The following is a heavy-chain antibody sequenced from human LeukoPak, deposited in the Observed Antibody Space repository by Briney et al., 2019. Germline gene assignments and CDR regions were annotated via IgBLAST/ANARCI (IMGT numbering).Heavy chain of an antibody. D-gene: IGHD6-6*01. J-gene: IGHJ4*02. CDR1: GGTFSSYA. CDR3: AGGMYRSSSGWVDY. CDR2: IIPIFGTA. Sequence: SVKVSCKASGGTFSSYAISWVRQAPGQGLEWMGRIIPIFGTANYAQKFQGRVTITTDESTSTAYMELSSLRSEDTAVYFGAGGMYRSSSGWVDYWGQGTLVTVSS. V-gene: IGHV1-69*05.